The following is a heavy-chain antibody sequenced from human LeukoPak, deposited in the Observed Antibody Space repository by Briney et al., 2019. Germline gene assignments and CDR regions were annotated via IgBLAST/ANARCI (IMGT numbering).Heavy chain of an antibody. CDR2: INSDGSST. Sequence: PGGSLRLSCAAPGFTFSSYWMQWVRQTPGMGLVWVSRINSDGSSTSYADSVKGRFTISRDNAKNTLYLQMNSLRAEDTAVYYCARNGRSSSWYDFDYWGQGTLVTVSS. CDR1: GFTFSSYW. CDR3: ARNGRSSSWYDFDY. J-gene: IGHJ4*02. V-gene: IGHV3-74*01. D-gene: IGHD6-13*01.